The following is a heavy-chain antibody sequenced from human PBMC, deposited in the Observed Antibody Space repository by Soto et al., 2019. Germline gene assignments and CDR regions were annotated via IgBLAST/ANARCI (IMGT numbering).Heavy chain of an antibody. CDR3: SSLSSRGVIIY. V-gene: IGHV4-39*01. J-gene: IGHJ4*02. CDR2: IYYSGIT. CDR1: GGSISSISYS. Sequence: LRCTVSGGSISSISYSLVWIRQPPGKGLERIGSIYYSGITYYNPSPNPPVTVSVHSYKKQFTLKLSSVSAAGPPVYFCSSLSSRGVIIYRGQGTLVTVSA. D-gene: IGHD3-10*01.